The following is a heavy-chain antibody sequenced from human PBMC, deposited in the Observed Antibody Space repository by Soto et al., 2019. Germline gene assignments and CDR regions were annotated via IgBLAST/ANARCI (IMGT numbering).Heavy chain of an antibody. CDR3: ARDDYGGGIPFDI. J-gene: IGHJ3*02. D-gene: IGHD3-16*01. CDR1: GLTFSTYG. CDR2: IRDDGSNK. Sequence: LRLSCAASGLTFSTYGMHWVRQAPGKGLEWVAAIRDDGSNKFYADSVKGRFTISRDNSKNTLYLQMNDLRAEDTAVYYCARDDYGGGIPFDIWGQGTMVTVSS. V-gene: IGHV3-33*01.